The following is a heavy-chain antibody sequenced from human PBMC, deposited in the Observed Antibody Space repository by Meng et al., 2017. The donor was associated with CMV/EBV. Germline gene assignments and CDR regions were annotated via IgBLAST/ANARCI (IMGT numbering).Heavy chain of an antibody. Sequence: GSLRLSCTVSGGSISSYYWSWIRQPPGKGLEWIGYIYYSGSTNNNPSLKSRVTISVDTSKNQFSLKLSSVTAADTAVYYCARSTPIVGATFDLWGRGTLVTVSS. D-gene: IGHD1-26*01. CDR3: ARSTPIVGATFDL. J-gene: IGHJ2*01. CDR2: IYYSGST. CDR1: GGSISSYY. V-gene: IGHV4-59*01.